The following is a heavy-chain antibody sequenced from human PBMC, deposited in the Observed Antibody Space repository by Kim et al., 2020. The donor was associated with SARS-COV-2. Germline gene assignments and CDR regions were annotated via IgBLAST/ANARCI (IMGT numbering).Heavy chain of an antibody. V-gene: IGHV1-69*13. CDR1: GGTFSSYA. D-gene: IGHD3-9*01. CDR2: IIPIFGTA. Sequence: SVKVSCKASGGTFSSYAISWVRQAPGQGLEWMGGIIPIFGTANYAQKFQGRVTITADESTSTAYMELSSLRSEDTAVYYCARALEYDILTGYGDLGASRCAFDIWGQGTMVTVSS. J-gene: IGHJ3*02. CDR3: ARALEYDILTGYGDLGASRCAFDI.